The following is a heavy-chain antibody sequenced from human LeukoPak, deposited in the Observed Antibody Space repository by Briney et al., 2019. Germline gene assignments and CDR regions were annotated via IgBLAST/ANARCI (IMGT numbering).Heavy chain of an antibody. V-gene: IGHV3-15*01. CDR3: TTDFVLGDAFDI. CDR2: IKSKTDGGTT. J-gene: IGHJ3*02. Sequence: GGSLRLSCAASGFTFSNAWMSWVRQAPGKGLEWVGRIKSKTDGGTTDYAAPVKGRFTISRDGSKNTLYLQMNSLKTEDTAVYYCTTDFVLGDAFDIWGQGTMVTVSS. D-gene: IGHD3-3*02. CDR1: GFTFSNAW.